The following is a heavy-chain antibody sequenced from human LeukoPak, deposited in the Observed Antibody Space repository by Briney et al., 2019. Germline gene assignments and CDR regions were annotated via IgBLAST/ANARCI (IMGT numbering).Heavy chain of an antibody. V-gene: IGHV1-2*02. Sequence: ASVKVSCKASGYTFTGCFIHYVRQAPGQGLEWMGWIDPNSDNIRFSETFKDRVTMTRDTSTNTASMELSWLRSDDTAVYYCARSAYNYGYVYFDHWGQGTLVIVSS. CDR2: IDPNSDNI. CDR3: ARSAYNYGYVYFDH. CDR1: GYTFTGCF. J-gene: IGHJ4*02. D-gene: IGHD5-18*01.